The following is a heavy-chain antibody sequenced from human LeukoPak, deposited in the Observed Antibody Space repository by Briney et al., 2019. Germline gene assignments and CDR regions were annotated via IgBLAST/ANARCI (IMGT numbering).Heavy chain of an antibody. J-gene: IGHJ4*02. CDR2: IKQDGSGK. CDR1: GFIFSNYW. D-gene: IGHD6-13*01. V-gene: IGHV3-7*03. CDR3: ARPPRYSSSWLDC. Sequence: GGSPRLSCAASGFIFSNYWMSWVRQAPGKGLEWVANIKQDGSGKYYVDSVKGRFTISRDDAKNSLYLQMNSLRAEDTAVYYCARPPRYSSSWLDCWGQGALVTVSS.